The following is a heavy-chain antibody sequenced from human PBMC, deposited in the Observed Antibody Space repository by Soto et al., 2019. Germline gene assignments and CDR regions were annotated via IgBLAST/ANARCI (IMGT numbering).Heavy chain of an antibody. CDR2: ISIGGGT. J-gene: IGHJ3*01. Sequence: GGSLRLSCAASGFSISNYIMTWVRQAPGKGLEWVSSISIGGGTYYADSVKGRFTISRDNSKNSLYLQVNGLRAEDTAVYYCTKDLEVGIKAYNVWGHGTVVTVSS. CDR1: GFSISNYI. D-gene: IGHD1-26*01. CDR3: TKDLEVGIKAYNV. V-gene: IGHV3-23*01.